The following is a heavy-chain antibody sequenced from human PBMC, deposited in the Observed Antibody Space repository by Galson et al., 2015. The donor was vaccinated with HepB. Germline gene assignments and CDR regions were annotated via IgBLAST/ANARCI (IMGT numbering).Heavy chain of an antibody. D-gene: IGHD5-18*01. CDR2: ISSSSSTI. V-gene: IGHV3-48*04. CDR3: ARDPAVDTAMVDY. Sequence: SLRLSCAASGFTFSSYSMNWVRQAPGKGLEWVSYISSSSSTIYYADSVKGRFTISRDNAKNSLYLQMNSLRAEDTAVYYCARDPAVDTAMVDYWGQGTLVTVSS. CDR1: GFTFSSYS. J-gene: IGHJ4*02.